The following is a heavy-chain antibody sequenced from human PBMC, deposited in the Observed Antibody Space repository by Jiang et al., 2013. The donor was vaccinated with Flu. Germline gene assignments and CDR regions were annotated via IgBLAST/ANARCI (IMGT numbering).Heavy chain of an antibody. J-gene: IGHJ5*02. V-gene: IGHV1-2*04. CDR2: INPNSGGT. CDR3: ARGDTIFGVVNLFDP. CDR1: GYTFTGYY. D-gene: IGHD3-3*01. Sequence: GAEVKKPGASVKVSCKASGYTFTGYYMHWVRQAPGQGLEWMGWINPNSGGTNYAQKFQGWVTMTRDTSISTAYMELSRLRSDDTAVYYCARGDTIFGVVNLFDPWAREPWSPSP.